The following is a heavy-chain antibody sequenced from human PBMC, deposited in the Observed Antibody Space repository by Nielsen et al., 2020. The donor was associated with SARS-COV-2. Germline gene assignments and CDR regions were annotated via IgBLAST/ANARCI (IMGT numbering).Heavy chain of an antibody. D-gene: IGHD3-22*01. V-gene: IGHV1-2*06. Sequence: ASVKVSCKASGYTFTGYYMHWVRQAPGQGLEWMGRINPNSGGTNYAQKLQGRVTMTTDTSTSTAYMELRSLRSDDTAVYYCARALGSYYDSSWDYYYYYGMDVWGQGTTVTVSS. J-gene: IGHJ6*02. CDR3: ARALGSYYDSSWDYYYYYGMDV. CDR1: GYTFTGYY. CDR2: INPNSGGT.